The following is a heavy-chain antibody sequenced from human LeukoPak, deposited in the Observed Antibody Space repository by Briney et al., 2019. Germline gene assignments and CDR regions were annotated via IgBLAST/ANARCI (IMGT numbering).Heavy chain of an antibody. CDR3: ARGPTEYSSSSGRGVTYYFDY. D-gene: IGHD6-6*01. J-gene: IGHJ4*02. Sequence: PSETLSLTCTVSGGSISSSSYYWDWIRQPPGKGLEWIGSIFYNGNTYYNTSLKSRVTISVDTSKNQFSLKLSSVTAADTAVYYCARGPTEYSSSSGRGVTYYFDYWGQGTLVTVSS. CDR1: GGSISSSSYY. CDR2: IFYNGNT. V-gene: IGHV4-39*07.